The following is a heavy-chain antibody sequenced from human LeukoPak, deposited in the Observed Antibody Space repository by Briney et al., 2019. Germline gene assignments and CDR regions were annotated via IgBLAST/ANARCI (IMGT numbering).Heavy chain of an antibody. CDR2: ISGSGGST. Sequence: GGSLRLSCAASGFTFSSYAMSWVRQAPGKGLEWVSAISGSGGSTYYADSVKGRFTISRDNSKNTLYLQMNSLRVEDTALYYCARDFWDDFEYFDLWGRGTLVTVSS. D-gene: IGHD3-3*01. J-gene: IGHJ2*01. CDR3: ARDFWDDFEYFDL. V-gene: IGHV3-23*01. CDR1: GFTFSSYA.